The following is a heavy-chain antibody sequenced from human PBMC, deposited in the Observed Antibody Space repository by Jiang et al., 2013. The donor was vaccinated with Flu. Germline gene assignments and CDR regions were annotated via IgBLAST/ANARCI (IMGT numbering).Heavy chain of an antibody. CDR3: ARPRRVVMVTDAFDI. J-gene: IGHJ3*02. V-gene: IGHV5-51*01. CDR1: GYSFSSYW. D-gene: IGHD2-15*01. CDR2: IFPADSNT. Sequence: VQLVESGAEVKKPGESLKISCKGSGYSFSSYWIGWVRQMPGKGLELMGIIFPADSNTRYSPSFQGQVTISADKSSSTAHLQWSSLKASDTATYYCARPRRVVMVTDAFDIWGQGTTVTVSS.